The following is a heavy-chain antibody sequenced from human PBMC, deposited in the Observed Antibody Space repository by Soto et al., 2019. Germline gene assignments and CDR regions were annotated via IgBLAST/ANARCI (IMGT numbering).Heavy chain of an antibody. V-gene: IGHV3-30*18. J-gene: IGHJ4*02. Sequence: LVESGGGVVQPGRSLRLSCAASGFTFSNYHMNWVRQAPCKGLEWVAVISYDGTYTYYADSVKGRFTISRDNSKHTLYLQMNSLRVEDTAVYYCAKRRAVGDYYFDYWGQGTLVTVSS. CDR2: ISYDGTYT. CDR1: GFTFSNYH. D-gene: IGHD3-10*01. CDR3: AKRRAVGDYYFDY.